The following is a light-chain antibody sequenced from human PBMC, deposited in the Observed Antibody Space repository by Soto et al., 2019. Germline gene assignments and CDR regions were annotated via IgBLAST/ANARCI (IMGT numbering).Light chain of an antibody. V-gene: IGKV3-11*01. Sequence: EIVLTQSPATLSLSPGEGATLSCRASQSVSSYLAWYQQKPGQAPRLLIYDASNRATGIPARFSGSGSGTDFTLTISSLEPEDFAVYYCQQRSNWAVTFGLGTKVDIK. CDR2: DAS. CDR1: QSVSSY. J-gene: IGKJ1*01. CDR3: QQRSNWAVT.